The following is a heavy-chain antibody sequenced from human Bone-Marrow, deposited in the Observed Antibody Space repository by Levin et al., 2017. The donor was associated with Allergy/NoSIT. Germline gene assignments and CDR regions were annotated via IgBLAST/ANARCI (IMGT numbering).Heavy chain of an antibody. CDR1: GDSITNTEYH. Sequence: SETLSLTCTVSGDSITNTEYHWDWVRQSPGKGLEWIGYYYNNGDTDYNPSLEGRVSISVDTSRNQFSLRLNSVTAADTAVYYCARNGPYFYGMDIWGQGTTVTVSS. D-gene: IGHD4-17*01. V-gene: IGHV4-30-4*01. CDR2: YYNNGDT. CDR3: ARNGPYFYGMDI. J-gene: IGHJ6*02.